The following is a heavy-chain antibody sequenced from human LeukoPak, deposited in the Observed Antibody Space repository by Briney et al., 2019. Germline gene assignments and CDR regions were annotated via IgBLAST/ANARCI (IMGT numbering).Heavy chain of an antibody. J-gene: IGHJ6*02. D-gene: IGHD5-12*01. V-gene: IGHV3-30-3*01. CDR2: ISYDGSNK. CDR3: AREIRYSGYDYYYYYGMDV. Sequence: PGESLRLSCGASGFTFSSYAMHWVRQAPVKGLEWVAVISYDGSNKYYADSVKGRFTISRDNSKNTLYLQMNSLRAEDTAVYYCAREIRYSGYDYYYYYGMDVWGQGTTVTVSS. CDR1: GFTFSSYA.